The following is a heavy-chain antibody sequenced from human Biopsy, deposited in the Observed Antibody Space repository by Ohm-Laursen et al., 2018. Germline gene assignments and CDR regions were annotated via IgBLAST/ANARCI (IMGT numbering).Heavy chain of an antibody. Sequence: QTLSLTCAISGDSVSSNRAAWNWIRQSPSRGLEWLGRTFYRAKWYIDFAVSVKSRITLTPDPSTNQFSLQLNSVTPDDTAVYYCARSGSDSLNYYFDFWGQGTLVTVSS. V-gene: IGHV6-1*01. CDR1: GDSVSSNRAA. CDR2: TFYRAKWYI. CDR3: ARSGSDSLNYYFDF. J-gene: IGHJ4*02. D-gene: IGHD2-21*02.